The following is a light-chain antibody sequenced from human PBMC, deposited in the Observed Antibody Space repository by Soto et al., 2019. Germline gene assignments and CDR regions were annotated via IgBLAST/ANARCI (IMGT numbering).Light chain of an antibody. V-gene: IGKV3-20*01. CDR1: QSLSSNY. Sequence: EIVLTQSPGTLSLSPGERATLSFSASQSLSSNYLAWYQQRPGQSPRLLVYGASSRATGIPDRFSGSGFGTDFALTISRLEPEDFAVYYCQQYGGSTRTFGQGTKVDIK. CDR3: QQYGGSTRT. J-gene: IGKJ1*01. CDR2: GAS.